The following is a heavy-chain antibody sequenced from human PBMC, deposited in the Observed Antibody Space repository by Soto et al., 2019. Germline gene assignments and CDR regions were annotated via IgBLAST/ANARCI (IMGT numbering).Heavy chain of an antibody. D-gene: IGHD6-19*01. CDR2: ISSNGGST. CDR1: GFTFTSYA. V-gene: IGHV3-64*01. J-gene: IGHJ4*02. Sequence: EVQLVESGGGLVQPGGSLRLSCAASGFTFTSYAMHWVRQAPGKGLGYVSAISSNGGSTYYANAVKGRFTISRDNSKNTLSLQTGSLGAVHMAVYYSASQWLDSLCSGYWGQGTLVTVS. CDR3: ASQWLDSLCSGY.